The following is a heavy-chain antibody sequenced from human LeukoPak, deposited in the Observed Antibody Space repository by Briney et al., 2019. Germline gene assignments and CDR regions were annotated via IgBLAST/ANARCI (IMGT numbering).Heavy chain of an antibody. J-gene: IGHJ3*02. CDR3: ARHDSYAFDI. CDR1: GGSISSNNW. V-gene: IGHV4-4*02. CDR2: IFHSGST. D-gene: IGHD2-21*02. Sequence: SGTLSLTCAVSGGSISSNNWWSWVRQPPGKGLEWIGEIFHSGSTNYNPSLKSRVTISVDKSTNQLSLKVTSVSAADTAVYYCARHDSYAFDIWGQGTMVTVSS.